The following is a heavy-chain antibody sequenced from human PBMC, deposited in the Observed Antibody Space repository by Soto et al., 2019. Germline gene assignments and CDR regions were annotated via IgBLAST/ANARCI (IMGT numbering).Heavy chain of an antibody. CDR1: GGTFSSYA. V-gene: IGHV1-69*01. CDR3: ARVSYCSSTSCPCPTYYYYYMDV. D-gene: IGHD2-2*01. Sequence: QVQLVQSGAAVKKPGSSVKVSCKASGGTFSSYAISWVRQAPGQGLEWMGGIIPIFGTANYAQKFQGRVTITGDETTSTAYMELSSLRSEDTAVYYCARVSYCSSTSCPCPTYYYYYMDVWGKGTTVTVSS. CDR2: IIPIFGTA. J-gene: IGHJ6*03.